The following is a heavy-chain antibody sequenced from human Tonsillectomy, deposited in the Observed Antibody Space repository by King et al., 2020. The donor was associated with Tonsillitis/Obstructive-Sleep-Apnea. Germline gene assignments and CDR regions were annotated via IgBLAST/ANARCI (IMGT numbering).Heavy chain of an antibody. CDR3: ARARGSVVVPAAWFDP. CDR2: INHSGST. J-gene: IGHJ5*02. D-gene: IGHD2-2*01. Sequence: VQLQQWGAGLLKPSETLSLTCAVYGGSFSGYYWSWIRQPPGKGLEWIGEINHSGSTNYNPSLKSRVTISVDTSKNQFSLKLSSVTAADTAVYYCARARGSVVVPAAWFDPWGQGTLDTVSS. CDR1: GGSFSGYY. V-gene: IGHV4-34*01.